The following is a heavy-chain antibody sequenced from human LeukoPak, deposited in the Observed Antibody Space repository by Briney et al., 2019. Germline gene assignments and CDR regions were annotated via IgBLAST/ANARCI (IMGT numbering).Heavy chain of an antibody. J-gene: IGHJ3*02. Sequence: ESGGSLRLSCAASGFTFSSYSMNWVRQAPGKGLEWVSSISGGSNYIYYADSVKGRFTISRDNAKNSLYLEMNSLRDEDTAVYYCARSVIAVAGYDAFDIWGQGTVVTVSS. D-gene: IGHD6-19*01. CDR2: ISGGSNYI. CDR3: ARSVIAVAGYDAFDI. CDR1: GFTFSSYS. V-gene: IGHV3-21*06.